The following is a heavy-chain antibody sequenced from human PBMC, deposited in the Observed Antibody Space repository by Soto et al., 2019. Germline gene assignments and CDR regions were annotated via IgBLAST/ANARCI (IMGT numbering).Heavy chain of an antibody. V-gene: IGHV3-30-3*01. CDR1: GFTFSSYA. CDR2: ISYDGSNK. CDR3: ASGYCSSTSCYSAYYYGMDV. D-gene: IGHD2-2*03. J-gene: IGHJ6*02. Sequence: GGSLRLSCAASGFTFSSYAMHWVRQAPGKGLEWVAVISYDGSNKYYADSVKGRFTISRDNSKNTLYLQMNSLRAEDTAVYYCASGYCSSTSCYSAYYYGMDVWGQGTTITVPS.